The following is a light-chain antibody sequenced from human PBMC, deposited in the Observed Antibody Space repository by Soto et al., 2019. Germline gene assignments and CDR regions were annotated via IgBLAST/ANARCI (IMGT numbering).Light chain of an antibody. J-gene: IGKJ2*02. CDR2: VAS. V-gene: IGKV3-20*01. CDR3: QQYDTSPCT. Sequence: ENVLTQSPGTLSLSPGERATLSCRASQSVSTNSLAWYQQKPGQAPRLLIYVASSRATGIPDRFSGSGSGTGFTLTISRLEPEDFAVYYCQQYDTSPCTFGQGTKVGIK. CDR1: QSVSTNS.